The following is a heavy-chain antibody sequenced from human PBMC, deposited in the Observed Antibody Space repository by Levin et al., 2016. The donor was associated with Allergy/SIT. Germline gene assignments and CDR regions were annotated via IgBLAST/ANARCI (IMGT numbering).Heavy chain of an antibody. D-gene: IGHD3-10*01. CDR3: AREDGSGSYYYYYGMDV. J-gene: IGHJ6*02. CDR1: GFTVSSNY. V-gene: IGHV3-66*01. CDR2: IYSGGST. Sequence: GESLKISCAASGFTVSSNYMSWVRQAPGKGLEWVSVIYSGGSTYYADSVKGRFTISRDNSKNTLYLQMNSLRAEDTAVYYCAREDGSGSYYYYYGMDVWGQGTTVTVSS.